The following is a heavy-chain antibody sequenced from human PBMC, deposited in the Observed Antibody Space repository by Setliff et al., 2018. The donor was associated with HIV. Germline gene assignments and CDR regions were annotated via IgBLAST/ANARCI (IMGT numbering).Heavy chain of an antibody. CDR2: ISTRGGT. Sequence: TVSAGSISSYYWTWIRQPPGKGLEWIGYISTRGGTTYNPSLKSRVTISVDTSKNQFSLKLSSVTAADTAVYYCARAFPMTTVVTQSGYGAFDIWGQGTMVTVSS. V-gene: IGHV4-4*09. CDR1: AGSISSYY. D-gene: IGHD4-17*01. CDR3: ARAFPMTTVVTQSGYGAFDI. J-gene: IGHJ3*02.